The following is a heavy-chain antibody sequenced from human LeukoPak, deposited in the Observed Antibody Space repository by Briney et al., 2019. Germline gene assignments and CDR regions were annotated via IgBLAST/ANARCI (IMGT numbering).Heavy chain of an antibody. CDR3: AKDQIGWAPGYVSGPLDQ. D-gene: IGHD6-19*01. CDR2: ISTDGNNE. Sequence: GGSLRLSCAASGFTFSDHYMDWVRQAPGKGLEWVAVISTDGNNEYYANSVKGRFTISRDNSKNTVYLQMTSLRTEDTAVYYCAKDQIGWAPGYVSGPLDQWGQGTLVTVSS. J-gene: IGHJ4*02. CDR1: GFTFSDHY. V-gene: IGHV3-30*18.